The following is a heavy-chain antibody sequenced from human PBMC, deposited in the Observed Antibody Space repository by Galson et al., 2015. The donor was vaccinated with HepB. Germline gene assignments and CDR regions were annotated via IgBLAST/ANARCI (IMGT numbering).Heavy chain of an antibody. J-gene: IGHJ4*02. CDR1: GYTFTSYY. CDR3: ARQLYYYDSSGTPGY. D-gene: IGHD3-22*01. CDR2: INPSGGST. V-gene: IGHV1-46*01. Sequence: VSCKASGYTFTSYYMHWVRQAPGQGLEWMGIINPSGGSTSYAQKFQGRVTMTRDTSTGTVYMELSSLRSEDTAVYYCARQLYYYDSSGTPGYWGQGTLVTVSS.